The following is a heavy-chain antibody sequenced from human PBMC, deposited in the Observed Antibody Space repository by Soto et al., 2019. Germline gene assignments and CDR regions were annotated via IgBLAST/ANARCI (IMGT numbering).Heavy chain of an antibody. D-gene: IGHD2-15*01. CDR1: GGTFSSYA. V-gene: IGHV1-69*01. CDR3: ASYCSGGSCPWYYYYGMDV. CDR2: IIPIFGTA. J-gene: IGHJ6*02. Sequence: QGQLVQSGAEVKKPGSSVKVSCKASGGTFSSYAISWVRQAPGQGLEWMGGIIPIFGTANYAQKFQGRVTITADESTSTAYMELSSLRSEDTAVYYCASYCSGGSCPWYYYYGMDVWGQGTTVTVSS.